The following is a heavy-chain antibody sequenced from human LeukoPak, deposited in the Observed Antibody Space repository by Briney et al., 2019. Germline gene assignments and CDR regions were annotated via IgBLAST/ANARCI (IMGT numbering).Heavy chain of an antibody. CDR1: GGSFSGYY. CDR3: ARHTGYYYDSSGSLDY. Sequence: SETLSLTCAVYGGSFSGYYWSWIRQPPGKGLEWIGEINHSGSTNYNPSLKSRVTISVDTSKNQFSLKLSSVTAADTAVYYCARHTGYYYDSSGSLDYWGQGTLVTVSS. D-gene: IGHD3-22*01. V-gene: IGHV4-34*01. CDR2: INHSGST. J-gene: IGHJ4*02.